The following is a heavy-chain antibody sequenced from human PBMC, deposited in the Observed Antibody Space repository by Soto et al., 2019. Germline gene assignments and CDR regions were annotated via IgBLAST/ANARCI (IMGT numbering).Heavy chain of an antibody. CDR3: ARDKMIDDYGLGTYDY. J-gene: IGHJ4*02. V-gene: IGHV1-69*13. CDR1: GGTFSSYA. CDR2: IIPIFGTA. D-gene: IGHD3-10*01. Sequence: SVKVSCKASGGTFSSYAISWVRQAPGQGLEWMGGIIPIFGTANYAQKFQGRVTITADESTSTAYMELRGLRSDDTAVYFCARDKMIDDYGLGTYDYWGQGTTVTVSS.